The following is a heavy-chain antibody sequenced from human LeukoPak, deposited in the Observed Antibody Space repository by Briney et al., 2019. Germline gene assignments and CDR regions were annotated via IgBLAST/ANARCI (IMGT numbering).Heavy chain of an antibody. CDR1: GFTFSSYG. D-gene: IGHD3-9*01. J-gene: IGHJ1*01. V-gene: IGHV3-23*01. CDR3: AKDSDILTGYYPEYFQH. CDR2: ISGSGGST. Sequence: PGGSLRLSCAASGFTFSSYGMSWVRQAPGKGLEWVSAISGSGGSTYYADSVKGRFTISRDNSKNTLYVQMNSLRAEDTAVYYCAKDSDILTGYYPEYFQHWGQGTLVTVSS.